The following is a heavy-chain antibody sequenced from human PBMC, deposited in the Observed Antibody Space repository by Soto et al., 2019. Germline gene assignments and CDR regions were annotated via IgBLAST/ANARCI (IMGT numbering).Heavy chain of an antibody. CDR2: ISGSGGST. V-gene: IGHV3-23*01. J-gene: IGHJ4*02. Sequence: GGSLRLSCAASVFTFSSYAMSWVRQAPGKGLEWVSAISGSGGSTYYADSVKGRFTISRDNSKNTLYLQMNSLRAEDTAVYYCAKDTRSAVAPLEYWGQGTLVTVSS. CDR3: AKDTRSAVAPLEY. D-gene: IGHD6-19*01. CDR1: VFTFSSYA.